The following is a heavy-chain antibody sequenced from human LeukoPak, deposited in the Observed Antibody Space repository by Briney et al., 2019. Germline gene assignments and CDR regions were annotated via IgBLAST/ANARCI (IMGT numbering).Heavy chain of an antibody. D-gene: IGHD2-15*01. CDR1: GGSISSYY. CDR3: ARQDKEGDYFDY. V-gene: IGHV4-4*09. CDR2: IYTSGST. J-gene: IGHJ4*02. Sequence: ETLSLTCAVSGGSISSYYWSWIRQPPGKGLEWIGYIYTSGSTNYNPSLKSRVTISVDTSKNQFSLKLSSVTAADTAVYYCARQDKEGDYFDYWGQGTLVTVSS.